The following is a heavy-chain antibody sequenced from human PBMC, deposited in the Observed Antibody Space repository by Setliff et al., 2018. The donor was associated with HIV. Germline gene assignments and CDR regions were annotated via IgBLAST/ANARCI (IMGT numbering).Heavy chain of an antibody. D-gene: IGHD6-19*01. Sequence: GGSLRLSCAASGFGFSGSAMHWVRQASGKGLEWVGHIRSKADKYATEYGASAKGRFIISRDDSKKTAYLQMSSLKTEDTAMYYCILPCTSGWHNWLDPWGQGTLVTVS. V-gene: IGHV3-73*01. CDR1: GFGFSGSA. J-gene: IGHJ5*02. CDR3: ILPCTSGWHNWLDP. CDR2: IRSKADKYAT.